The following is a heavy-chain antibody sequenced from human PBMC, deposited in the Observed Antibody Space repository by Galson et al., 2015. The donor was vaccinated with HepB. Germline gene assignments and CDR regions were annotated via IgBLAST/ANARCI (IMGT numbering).Heavy chain of an antibody. Sequence: SVKVSCKASGGTFSSYAISWVRQAPGQGLEWMGGIIPILGIANYAQKFQGRVTITADKSTSTAYMELSSLRSEDTAVYYCARGPKYSGYDYSTPGDNWFDPWGQGTLVTVSS. CDR3: ARGPKYSGYDYSTPGDNWFDP. V-gene: IGHV1-69*10. D-gene: IGHD5-12*01. J-gene: IGHJ5*02. CDR1: GGTFSSYA. CDR2: IIPILGIA.